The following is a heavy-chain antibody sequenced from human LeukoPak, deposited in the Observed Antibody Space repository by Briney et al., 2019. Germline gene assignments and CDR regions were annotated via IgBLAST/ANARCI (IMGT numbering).Heavy chain of an antibody. CDR1: GFTFSYYG. D-gene: IGHD1-7*01. Sequence: GGSLRFSYAASGFTFSYYGMQWLRQAPGTGLEWVAFIRYDGSNTYYADSVKGRFTISRDNSKNSLYLQMKSLRAEDTAAYCCAKDSRNYFSPDYWGQGTLVTVSS. CDR2: IRYDGSNT. CDR3: AKDSRNYFSPDY. J-gene: IGHJ4*02. V-gene: IGHV3-30*02.